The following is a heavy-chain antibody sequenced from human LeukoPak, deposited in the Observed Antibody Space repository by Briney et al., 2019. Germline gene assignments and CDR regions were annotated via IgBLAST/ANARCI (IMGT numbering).Heavy chain of an antibody. CDR1: GFTFSTHD. V-gene: IGHV3-23*01. Sequence: PGGSLRLSCAASGFTFSTHDVNWVRQAPGKGLEWVSAISGSGGSTYYADSVKGRFTISRDNSKNTLYLQMNSLRAEDTAIYYCAKSRGIYDNSGWRTFDYWGQGTLVTVSS. CDR3: AKSRGIYDNSGWRTFDY. J-gene: IGHJ4*02. CDR2: ISGSGGST. D-gene: IGHD6-19*01.